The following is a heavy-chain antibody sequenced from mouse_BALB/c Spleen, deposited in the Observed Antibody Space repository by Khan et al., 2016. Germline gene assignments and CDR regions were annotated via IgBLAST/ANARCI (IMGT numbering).Heavy chain of an antibody. CDR1: GYSITSDYA. CDR3: ARGMITTIDY. J-gene: IGHJ2*01. Sequence: EVQLQESGPGLVKPSQSLSLTCTVTGYSITSDYAWNWIRQFPGNKLEWMGYISYSDSTNYNPSLKCRISITRDTSKNQFFLQLNSVTTEDTATYYCARGMITTIDYWGQGTTLTVSS. D-gene: IGHD2-4*01. V-gene: IGHV3-2*02. CDR2: ISYSDST.